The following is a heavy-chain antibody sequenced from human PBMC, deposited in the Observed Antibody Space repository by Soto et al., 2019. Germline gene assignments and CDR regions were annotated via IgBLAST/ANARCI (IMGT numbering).Heavy chain of an antibody. CDR1: GFTFSSYA. Sequence: QVQLVESGGGVVQPGRSLRLSCAASGFTFSSYAMHWVRQAPGKGLEWVAVISYDGSNKYYADSVKGRFTISRDNSKNTLYLQMNSLRAEDTAVYYCARDRATYSGSSVLGYWGQGTLVTVSS. V-gene: IGHV3-30-3*01. CDR3: ARDRATYSGSSVLGY. D-gene: IGHD6-6*01. J-gene: IGHJ4*02. CDR2: ISYDGSNK.